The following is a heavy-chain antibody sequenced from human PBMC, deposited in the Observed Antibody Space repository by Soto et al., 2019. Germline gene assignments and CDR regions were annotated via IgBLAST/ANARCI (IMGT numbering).Heavy chain of an antibody. Sequence: GESLKISCQGSGYSFTSYWIAWVRQMPGKGLEWMGIIYPADSDTRYSPSFQGRVTISADKSINTAYLQWSSLKASDTAMYYCARGAPTYFYYSMDVWGKGTTVTVYS. CDR3: ARGAPTYFYYSMDV. CDR2: IYPADSDT. CDR1: GYSFTSYW. J-gene: IGHJ6*03. V-gene: IGHV5-51*01.